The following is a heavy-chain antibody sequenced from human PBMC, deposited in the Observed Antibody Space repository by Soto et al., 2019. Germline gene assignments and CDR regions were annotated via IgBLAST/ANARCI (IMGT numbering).Heavy chain of an antibody. CDR2: MSSSSSYI. V-gene: IGHV3-21*01. D-gene: IGHD4-17*01. Sequence: EVQLVASGGGLVKPGGSLRLSCAASGFTFSSYSMNWVRQAPGKGLEWVSFMSSSSSYIYYADSVKGRFTISRDNAKNSLYLQMNSLRAEDTAVYYCARKGYGDYGGMDVWGQGTTVTVSS. CDR3: ARKGYGDYGGMDV. J-gene: IGHJ6*02. CDR1: GFTFSSYS.